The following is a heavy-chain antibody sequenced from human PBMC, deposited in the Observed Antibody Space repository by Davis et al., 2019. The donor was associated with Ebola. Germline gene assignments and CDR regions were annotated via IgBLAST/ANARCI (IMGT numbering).Heavy chain of an antibody. CDR3: ARTLRFLEWVYGMDV. J-gene: IGHJ6*02. D-gene: IGHD3-3*01. Sequence: MPGGSLRLSCAVYGGSFSGYYWSWIRQPPGKGLEWIGYISYSWSTNYNPSLKSRVTISVDTSKNQFSLKLSSVTAADTAVYYCARTLRFLEWVYGMDVWGQGTTVTVSS. CDR1: GGSFSGYY. V-gene: IGHV4-59*08. CDR2: ISYSWST.